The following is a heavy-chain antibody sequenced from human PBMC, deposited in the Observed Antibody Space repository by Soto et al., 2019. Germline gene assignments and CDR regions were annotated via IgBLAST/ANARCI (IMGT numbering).Heavy chain of an antibody. CDR2: IYHSGST. Sequence: SETLSLTCAVSSGSISSSNWWSWVRQPPGKGLEWIGEIYHSGSTNYNPSLKSRVTISVDKSKNQFSLKLSSVTAADTAVYYCARSSQFRFTMVRGYYYMDVWGKGTTVTVSS. V-gene: IGHV4-4*02. CDR3: ARSSQFRFTMVRGYYYMDV. J-gene: IGHJ6*03. CDR1: SGSISSSNW. D-gene: IGHD3-10*01.